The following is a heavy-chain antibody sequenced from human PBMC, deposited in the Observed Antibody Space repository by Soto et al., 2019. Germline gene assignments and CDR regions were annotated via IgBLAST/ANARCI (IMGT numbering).Heavy chain of an antibody. CDR3: GTDQWGGAFDI. V-gene: IGHV3-74*01. Sequence: PGGSLRLSCAASAFTFSSYWMHWVRQAPRKGLVCVSRINSDGNITSYADSVKGRFTISRDNAKNSMFLQMNSLRNDDTAVYYCGTDQWGGAFDIGGQGTTVTVSS. D-gene: IGHD3-10*01. CDR1: AFTFSSYW. J-gene: IGHJ3*02. CDR2: INSDGNIT.